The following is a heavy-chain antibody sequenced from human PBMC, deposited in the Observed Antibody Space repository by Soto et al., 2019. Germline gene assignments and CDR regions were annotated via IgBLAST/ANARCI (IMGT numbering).Heavy chain of an antibody. Sequence: ASLMVCCRSSGYTFTDCYRHWVRPAPEQALEWMGWINPNSDGTKYAQKFQGRVTMTSENSITTAHRELSTLRSDDTAVYFCAPSPYSSGSYDLSAHPPPDYLYYCGQGSLVTVSA. CDR1: GYTFTDCY. J-gene: IGHJ4*01. CDR2: INPNSDGT. D-gene: IGHD6-19*01. V-gene: IGHV1-2*02. CDR3: APSPYSSGSYDLSAHPPPDYLYY.